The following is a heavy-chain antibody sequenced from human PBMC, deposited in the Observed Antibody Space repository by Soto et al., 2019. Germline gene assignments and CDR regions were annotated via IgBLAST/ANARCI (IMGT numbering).Heavy chain of an antibody. D-gene: IGHD4-17*01. CDR3: ASSYGDYTPRRADGFHI. CDR1: SGSIISSNY. V-gene: IGHV4-4*02. J-gene: IGHJ3*02. Sequence: QVQLRQSGPGLVKPSGTLSLTCAVSSGSIISSNYWTWVRQPPGKGLEWIGEIYHSGGTDYNPSLKSRGTITLGRSQNQFSRNLTSVTAADPAVYYCASSYGDYTPRRADGFHICGHGTMVIVSS. CDR2: IYHSGGT.